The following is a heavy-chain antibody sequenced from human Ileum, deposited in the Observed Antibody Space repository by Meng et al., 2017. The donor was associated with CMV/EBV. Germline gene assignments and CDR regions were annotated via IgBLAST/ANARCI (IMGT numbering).Heavy chain of an antibody. CDR2: IIPIFGTA. V-gene: IGHV1-69*05. J-gene: IGHJ6*02. D-gene: IGHD6-6*01. Sequence: SVKVSCKASGGTFSSYAISWVRQAPGQGLEWMGGIIPIFGTANYEQQFQGRVTITTDESTSTAYMELSSLRSEDTAVYYCARTSSSSGRNYYYYGMAVWGQGNTVNGAS. CDR1: GGTFSSYA. CDR3: ARTSSSSGRNYYYYGMAV.